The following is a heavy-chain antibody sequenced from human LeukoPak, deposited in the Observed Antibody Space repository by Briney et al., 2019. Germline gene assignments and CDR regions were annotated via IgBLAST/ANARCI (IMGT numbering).Heavy chain of an antibody. V-gene: IGHV4-39*01. J-gene: IGHJ4*02. CDR1: GGSISSSSYY. CDR3: ARRYYGVHY. D-gene: IGHD4-17*01. CDR2: IYYSGST. Sequence: PSETLSLTCTVSGGSISSSSYYWGWIRQPPGKGLEWIGSIYYSGSTYYHPSLKSRVTISVDASKNQFSLKLSSVTAADTAVYYCARRYYGVHYWGQGTLVTVFS.